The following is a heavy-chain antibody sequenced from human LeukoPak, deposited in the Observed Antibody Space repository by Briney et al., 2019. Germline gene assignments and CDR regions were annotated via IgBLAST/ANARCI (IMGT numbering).Heavy chain of an antibody. CDR2: INHSGST. D-gene: IGHD6-6*01. J-gene: IGHJ6*02. CDR3: ARAPDARAAKHHDHALSIAARPYYGMDV. V-gene: IGHV4-34*01. Sequence: SETLSLTCAVYGGSFSGYYWSWIRQPPGKGLEWIGEINHSGSTNYNPSLKSRVTISVDTSKNQFSLKLSSVTAADTAVYYCARAPDARAAKHHDHALSIAARPYYGMDVWGQGTTVTVSS. CDR1: GGSFSGYY.